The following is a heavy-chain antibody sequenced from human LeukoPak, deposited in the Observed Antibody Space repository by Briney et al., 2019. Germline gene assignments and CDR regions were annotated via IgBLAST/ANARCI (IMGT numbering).Heavy chain of an antibody. CDR2: MNPNSGNT. V-gene: IGHV1-8*01. J-gene: IGHJ6*03. D-gene: IGHD4-11*01. Sequence: ASVKVSCKASGYTFTSYDINWVRQATGQGLEWMGWMNPNSGNTGYAQKFQGRVTITADESTSTAYMELSRLRSDDTAVYYCAIPPVTNYYYYYMDVWGKGTTVTVSS. CDR1: GYTFTSYD. CDR3: AIPPVTNYYYYYMDV.